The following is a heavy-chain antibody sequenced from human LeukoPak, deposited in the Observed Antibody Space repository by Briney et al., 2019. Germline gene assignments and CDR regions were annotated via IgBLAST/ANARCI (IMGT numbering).Heavy chain of an antibody. J-gene: IGHJ5*02. V-gene: IGHV3-21*01. Sequence: GGSLRLSCAASGFTLSSYSMNWVRQAPGKGLEWVSSISSTSSYIYYADSVKGRFTISRDNAKDSLFLQLNSLRAEDTAMYYCARVEAVAGNWGGLDPWGQGTLVTVSS. CDR2: ISSTSSYI. D-gene: IGHD6-19*01. CDR3: ARVEAVAGNWGGLDP. CDR1: GFTLSSYS.